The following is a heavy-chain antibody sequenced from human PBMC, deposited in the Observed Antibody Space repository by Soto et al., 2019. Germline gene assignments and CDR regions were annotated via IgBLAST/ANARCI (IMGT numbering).Heavy chain of an antibody. V-gene: IGHV4-39*01. D-gene: IGHD3-9*01. J-gene: IGHJ4*02. CDR2: IYYRGNA. CDR1: DDSINSDKYY. CDR3: ARLEGLATISYYFDF. Sequence: PAETLSLTCSVSDDSINSDKYYWGWIRQPPGKGLEWIGSIYYRGNAYYNPSLQTRVTISLDKSKSQFSLKLNSVTAADSAVYFCARLEGLATISYYFDFWGPGALVTVSS.